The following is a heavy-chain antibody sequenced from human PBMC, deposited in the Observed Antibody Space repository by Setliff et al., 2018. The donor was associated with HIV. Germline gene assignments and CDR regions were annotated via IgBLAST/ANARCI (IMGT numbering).Heavy chain of an antibody. J-gene: IGHJ4*02. V-gene: IGHV1-18*01. D-gene: IGHD3-16*02. Sequence: ASVKVSCKASGYTFIAYGISWVRRAPGQGLEWMGWIGPYNDRTEYEQKFQGRVTMTTDTSANTAYMELSSLRSEDTAVYYCATPTSVGELSSPLDYWGQGTLVTVSS. CDR1: GYTFIAYG. CDR2: IGPYNDRT. CDR3: ATPTSVGELSSPLDY.